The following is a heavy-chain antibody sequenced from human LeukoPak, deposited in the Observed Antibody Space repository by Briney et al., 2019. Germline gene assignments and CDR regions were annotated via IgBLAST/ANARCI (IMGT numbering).Heavy chain of an antibody. CDR2: ISAYNGNT. J-gene: IGHJ6*03. CDR3: ARFTMVRGVISYYYYMDV. CDR1: GYTFISHG. D-gene: IGHD3-10*01. Sequence: ASVKVSCKASGYTFISHGISWVRQAPGQGLEWMGWISAYNGNTNYAQKLQGRVTMTTDTSTRTAYMELRSLRSDDTAVYYCARFTMVRGVISYYYYMDVWGKGTTVTVSS. V-gene: IGHV1-18*01.